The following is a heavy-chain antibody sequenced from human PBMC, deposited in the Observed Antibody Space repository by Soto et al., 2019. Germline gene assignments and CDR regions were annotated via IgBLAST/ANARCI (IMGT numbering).Heavy chain of an antibody. CDR3: VRDTSSGGADV. Sequence: HPGGSLRLSCAASGFTFDNYVMHWVRQARGGGLEWVSGILASGDVGYVDSVRGRFTMSRDVAKSSLHLQMNSLKTDDTALYYCVRDTSSGGADVWGQGTTVTVSS. CDR1: GFTFDNYV. D-gene: IGHD6-6*01. CDR2: ILASGDV. J-gene: IGHJ6*02. V-gene: IGHV3-9*01.